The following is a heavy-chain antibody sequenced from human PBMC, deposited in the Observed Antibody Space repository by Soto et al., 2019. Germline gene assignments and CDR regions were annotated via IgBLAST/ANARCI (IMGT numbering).Heavy chain of an antibody. J-gene: IGHJ4*02. V-gene: IGHV3-30-3*01. CDR1: GFTFSSYA. Sequence: QVQLVESGGGVVQPGRSLRLSCAASGFTFSSYAMHWLRQAPGKGLEWVAVISYDGSNKYYADSVKGRFTISRDNSKNTLYLQMNSLRAEDTAVYYCAREDNDYWGQGTLVTVSS. CDR2: ISYDGSNK. CDR3: AREDNDY.